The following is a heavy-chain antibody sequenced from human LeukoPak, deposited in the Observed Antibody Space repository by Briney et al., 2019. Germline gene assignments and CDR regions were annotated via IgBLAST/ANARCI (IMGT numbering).Heavy chain of an antibody. J-gene: IGHJ6*03. CDR2: ISSSSSYI. D-gene: IGHD4-17*01. CDR3: ARRPYGEFYMDV. V-gene: IGHV3-21*01. CDR1: GFTFSSYS. Sequence: GGSLRLSCAASGFTFSSYSMNWVRQAPGEGREWVSSISSSSSYIYYADSVKGRFTISRDNAKNSLYLQMNSLRAEDTAVYYCARRPYGEFYMDVWGKGTTVTVSS.